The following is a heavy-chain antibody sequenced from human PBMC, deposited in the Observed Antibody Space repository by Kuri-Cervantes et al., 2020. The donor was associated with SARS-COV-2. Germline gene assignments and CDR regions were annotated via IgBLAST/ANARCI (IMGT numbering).Heavy chain of an antibody. V-gene: IGHV4-39*07. Sequence: SETLSLTCTVSGGSISSSSYYWGWIRQPPGKGLEWIGSIYYSGSTYYNPSLKSRVTISVDTSKNQFSLKLSSVTAADTAVYYCAREEYGGNSHWGQGTLVTVSS. D-gene: IGHD4-23*01. CDR2: IYYSGST. CDR1: GGSISSSSYY. CDR3: AREEYGGNSH. J-gene: IGHJ4*02.